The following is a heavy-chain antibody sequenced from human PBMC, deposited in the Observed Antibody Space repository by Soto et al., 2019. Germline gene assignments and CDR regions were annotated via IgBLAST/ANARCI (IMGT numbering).Heavy chain of an antibody. D-gene: IGHD2-15*01. J-gene: IGHJ4*02. Sequence: GGSLRLSCAASGFTFSNYNMNWVRQAPGKGLEWVSYITNGGGTIYCADSVKGRFTISRDNAKNSLYLQMYSLGDEDTAVYYCARDHTNFGNNYFDYWGQGTLVTVSS. CDR1: GFTFSNYN. V-gene: IGHV3-48*02. CDR2: ITNGGGTI. CDR3: ARDHTNFGNNYFDY.